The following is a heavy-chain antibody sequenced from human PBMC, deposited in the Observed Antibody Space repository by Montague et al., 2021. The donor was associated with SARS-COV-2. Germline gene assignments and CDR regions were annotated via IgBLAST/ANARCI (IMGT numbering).Heavy chain of an antibody. CDR2: IDPSDSYT. Sequence: QSGAEVKKPGGSLRISCRVSGYNFINYRITWVRQMPGKGLEWMGRIDPSDSYTTYSPSFQGHVVFSADKSISTAYLQWSSLKASDTAIYYCARHVGMPNTPWAGWLESWGQGTLVTVSS. CDR1: GYNFINYR. V-gene: IGHV5-10-1*01. CDR3: ARHVGMPNTPWAGWLES. J-gene: IGHJ5*01. D-gene: IGHD2-15*01.